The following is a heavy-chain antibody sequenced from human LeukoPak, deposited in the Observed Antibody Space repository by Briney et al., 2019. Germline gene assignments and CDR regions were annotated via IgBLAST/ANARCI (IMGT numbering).Heavy chain of an antibody. D-gene: IGHD6-6*01. V-gene: IGHV4-61*01. Sequence: SETLSLTCTVSGYSISSGYYWSWIRQPPGKGLEWIGYIYYSGSTNYNPSLKSRVTISVDTSKNQFSLKLSSVTAADTAVYYCARWFEYSSSSSWAFDIWGQGTMVTVSS. CDR3: ARWFEYSSSSSWAFDI. CDR1: GYSISSGYY. J-gene: IGHJ3*02. CDR2: IYYSGST.